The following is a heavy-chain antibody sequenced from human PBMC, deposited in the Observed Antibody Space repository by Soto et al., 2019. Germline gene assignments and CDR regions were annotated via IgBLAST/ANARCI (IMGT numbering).Heavy chain of an antibody. J-gene: IGHJ4*02. V-gene: IGHV3-30*18. CDR2: ISYDGSNK. D-gene: IGHD3-3*01. CDR3: AKDRQKLRLLYYFDY. CDR1: GFTFSSYG. Sequence: QVQLVESGGGVVQPGRSLRLSCAASGFTFSSYGMHWLRQAPGKGLEWVAVISYDGSNKYYADSVKGRFTISRDNSKNTLYLQMNSLRAEDTAVYYCAKDRQKLRLLYYFDYWGQGTLVTVSS.